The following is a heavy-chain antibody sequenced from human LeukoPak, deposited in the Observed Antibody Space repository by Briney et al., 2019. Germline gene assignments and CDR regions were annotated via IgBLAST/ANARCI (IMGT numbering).Heavy chain of an antibody. Sequence: GSVTVSFKGSGYTFTNYDINLVGPAPGQGAEWVGWMNPNSGNTGYAQKFQGRVTITRNTSISTAYMELSSLRSEDTAVYYCARDQSSSWYRHPGDYWGQGTLVTVSS. D-gene: IGHD6-13*01. CDR1: GYTFTNYD. J-gene: IGHJ4*02. CDR2: MNPNSGNT. V-gene: IGHV1-8*03. CDR3: ARDQSSSWYRHPGDY.